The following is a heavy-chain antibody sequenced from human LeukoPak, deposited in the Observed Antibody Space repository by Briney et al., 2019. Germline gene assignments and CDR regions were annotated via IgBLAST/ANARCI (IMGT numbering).Heavy chain of an antibody. CDR1: GGSISSYY. V-gene: IGHV4-59*08. Sequence: SETLSLTCTVSGGSISSYYWSWIRQPPGKGLEWIGYIYYSGSTNYNPSLKSRVTISVDTSKNQFSLKLSSVTAADTAVYYCATLRDIVATSFDYWGQGTLVTVSS. CDR2: IYYSGST. J-gene: IGHJ4*02. CDR3: ATLRDIVATSFDY. D-gene: IGHD5-12*01.